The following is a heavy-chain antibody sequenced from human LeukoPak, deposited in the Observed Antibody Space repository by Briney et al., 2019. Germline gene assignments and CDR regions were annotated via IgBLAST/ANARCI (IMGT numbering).Heavy chain of an antibody. CDR2: MNPNSGNT. CDR1: GYTFTSYD. V-gene: IGHV1-8*01. CDR3: ARAPIAAAGNLGY. J-gene: IGHJ4*02. D-gene: IGHD6-13*01. Sequence: APVKVSCKASGYTFTSYDINWVRQATGQGLEWMGWMNPNSGNTGYAQKFQGRVTMTRNTSISTAYMELSSLRSEDTAVYYCARAPIAAAGNLGYWGQGTLVTVSS.